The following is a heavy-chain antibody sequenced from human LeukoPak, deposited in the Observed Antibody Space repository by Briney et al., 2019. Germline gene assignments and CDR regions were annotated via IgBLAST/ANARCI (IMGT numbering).Heavy chain of an antibody. D-gene: IGHD2-15*01. Sequence: GRSLRLSCAASGFTFSSYAMHWVRQAPGKGLEWVAVISYDGRNKYYADSVKGRFTISRDNSKNTLYLQMNSLRVEDTAVYYCARDLFPRKYCSGGSCYQNYYYYGMDVWGQGTTVTVSS. CDR2: ISYDGRNK. CDR3: ARDLFPRKYCSGGSCYQNYYYYGMDV. V-gene: IGHV3-30*04. J-gene: IGHJ6*02. CDR1: GFTFSSYA.